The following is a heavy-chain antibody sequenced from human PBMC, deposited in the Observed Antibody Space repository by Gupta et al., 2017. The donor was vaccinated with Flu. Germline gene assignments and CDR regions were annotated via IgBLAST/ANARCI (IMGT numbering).Heavy chain of an antibody. CDR3: ARERGWLAPSGFDY. V-gene: IGHV3-33*01. CDR1: GFTFSSYG. Sequence: QVQLVESGGGVVQPGRSLRLSCAASGFTFSSYGMHWVRQAPGKGLEWVAVIWYDGSNKYYADSVKGRFTISRDNSKNTLYLQMNSLRAEDTAVYYCARERGWLAPSGFDYWGQGTLVTVSS. J-gene: IGHJ4*02. D-gene: IGHD6-19*01. CDR2: IWYDGSNK.